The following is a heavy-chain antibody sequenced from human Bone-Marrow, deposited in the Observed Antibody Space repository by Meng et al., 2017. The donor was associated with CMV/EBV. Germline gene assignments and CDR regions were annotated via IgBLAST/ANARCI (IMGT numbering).Heavy chain of an antibody. V-gene: IGHV1-18*01. Sequence: ASVKVSCKASGYTFTSYGISWVRQAPGQGLEWMGWISAYNGNTNYAQKLQGRVTMTTDTSTSTAYMELRSLRSYDTAVYYCARAGLRFFRDPPVLDGMDVWGQGNTVNVSS. D-gene: IGHD3-3*01. CDR3: ARAGLRFFRDPPVLDGMDV. CDR1: GYTFTSYG. J-gene: IGHJ6*01. CDR2: ISAYNGNT.